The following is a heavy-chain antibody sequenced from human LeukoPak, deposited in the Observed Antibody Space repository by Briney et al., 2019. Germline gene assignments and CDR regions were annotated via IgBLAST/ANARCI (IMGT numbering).Heavy chain of an antibody. V-gene: IGHV4-39*07. CDR3: ARATWITMIGSNWFDP. Sequence: SETLSLTCTVSGGSISSSSYYWGWIRQPPGKGLEWIGSIYYSGSTYYNPSLKSRVTISVDTSKNQFSLKLSSVTAADMAVYYCARATWITMIGSNWFDPWGQGTLVTVSS. J-gene: IGHJ5*02. D-gene: IGHD3-22*01. CDR2: IYYSGST. CDR1: GGSISSSSYY.